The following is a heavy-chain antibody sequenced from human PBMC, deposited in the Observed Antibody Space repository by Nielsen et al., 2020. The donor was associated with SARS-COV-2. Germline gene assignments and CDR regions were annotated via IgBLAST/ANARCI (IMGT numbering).Heavy chain of an antibody. CDR3: ARWGYSSGWSERLDY. CDR2: ISSSGSTI. J-gene: IGHJ4*02. V-gene: IGHV3-11*04. Sequence: GESLKISCAAPGFTFSDYYMSWIRQAPGKGLEWVSYISSSGSTIYYADSVKGRFTISRDNAKNSLYLQMNSLRAEDTAVYYCARWGYSSGWSERLDYWGQGTLVTVSS. CDR1: GFTFSDYY. D-gene: IGHD6-19*01.